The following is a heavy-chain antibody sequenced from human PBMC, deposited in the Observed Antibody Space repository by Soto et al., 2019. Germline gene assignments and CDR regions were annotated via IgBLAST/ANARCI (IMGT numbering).Heavy chain of an antibody. J-gene: IGHJ2*01. CDR3: AGGGRWLQYWFFDL. D-gene: IGHD3-16*01. CDR2: IYYSGDT. V-gene: IGHV4-31*03. Sequence: SETLSLTCTVSGGSISGGGYYWSWIRQHPGKDLEWIGYIYYSGDTYYNPSLKSRVTISVDTSKNQFSLKLKTATAADTAVYYCAGGGRWLQYWFFDLWGRGTLVTVSS. CDR1: GGSISGGGYY.